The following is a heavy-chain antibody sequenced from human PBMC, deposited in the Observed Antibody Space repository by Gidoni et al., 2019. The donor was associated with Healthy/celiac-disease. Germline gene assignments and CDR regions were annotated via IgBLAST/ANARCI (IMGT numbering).Heavy chain of an antibody. D-gene: IGHD1-26*01. CDR1: GFTFSSYW. CDR3: ARETSGSYRPYYFDY. CDR2: INSDGSST. V-gene: IGHV3-74*01. Sequence: EVQLVESGGGLVQPGGSLRLSCAASGFTFSSYWMHWVRQAPGKGLVWVSRINSDGSSTSYADSVKGRFTISRDNAKNTLYLQMNSLRAEDTAVYYCARETSGSYRPYYFDYWGQGTLVTVSS. J-gene: IGHJ4*02.